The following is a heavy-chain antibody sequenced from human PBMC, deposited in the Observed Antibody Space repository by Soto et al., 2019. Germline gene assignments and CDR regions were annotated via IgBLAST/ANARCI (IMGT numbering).Heavy chain of an antibody. CDR3: ARDGYSGRSDGFDI. J-gene: IGHJ3*02. CDR2: ISYDGKNE. CDR1: GFTLSAYT. D-gene: IGHD1-26*01. Sequence: QVQLVESGGGVVQPGSSLRLSCAASGFTLSAYTMHWVRQPPGKGLEWVAVISYDGKNERYTDPVKGRFTVSRDNSKSTVYLQMNSLKSEDTALYYCARDGYSGRSDGFDIWGQGTMVTVSS. V-gene: IGHV3-30*04.